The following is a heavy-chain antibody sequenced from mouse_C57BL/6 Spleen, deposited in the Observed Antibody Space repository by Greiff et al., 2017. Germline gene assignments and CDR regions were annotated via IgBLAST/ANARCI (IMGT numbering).Heavy chain of an antibody. V-gene: IGHV3-6*01. J-gene: IGHJ4*01. CDR1: GYSITSGYY. Sequence: EVQLQESGPGLVKPSQSLSLTCSVTGYSITSGYYWNWIRQFPGNKLEWMGYISYDGSNNYNPSLKNRISITRDTSKNQFFLKLNSVTTEDTATYYCASDKSSYVAMDYWGQGTSVTVSS. CDR3: ASDKSSYVAMDY. CDR2: ISYDGSN. D-gene: IGHD1-1*01.